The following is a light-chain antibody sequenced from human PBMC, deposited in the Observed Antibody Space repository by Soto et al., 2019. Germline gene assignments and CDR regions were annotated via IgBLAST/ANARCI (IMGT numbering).Light chain of an antibody. CDR1: QDIERW. V-gene: IGKV1-12*01. J-gene: IGKJ4*01. CDR3: KQSKSFPLT. Sequence: DIQMTQSPSSXSASVGDRVSITCRASQDIERWLAWYQQKPGEAPKVLIYAASSLQSGVPSRFSGSGSGTDFSLTISSLQPEDFATYYCKQSKSFPLTFGGGTKVDNK. CDR2: AAS.